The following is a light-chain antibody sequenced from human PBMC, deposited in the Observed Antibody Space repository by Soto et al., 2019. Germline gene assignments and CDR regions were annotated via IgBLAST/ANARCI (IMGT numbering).Light chain of an antibody. J-gene: IGKJ2*01. Sequence: AIPMTQSPSSLSASLGDSVAITCRASQAIKNDLAWYRHRPGTAPKLLIYAATALQSGVPLRVSGSGSGTDFTLTIRNLQPEDSATYYCLQDYSHPPTFGQGTRLEIK. V-gene: IGKV1-6*01. CDR1: QAIKND. CDR2: AAT. CDR3: LQDYSHPPT.